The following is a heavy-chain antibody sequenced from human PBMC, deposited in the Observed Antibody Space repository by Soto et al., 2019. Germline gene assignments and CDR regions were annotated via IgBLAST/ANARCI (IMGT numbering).Heavy chain of an antibody. D-gene: IGHD5-12*01. CDR2: IYYSGST. CDR3: ARDCGYSGYDFWYFDY. Sequence: PSETLSLTCTVSGGSISSSSYYWGWIRQPPGKGLEWIGSIYYSGSTYYNPSLKSRVTISVDTSKNQFSLKLSSVTAADTAVYYCARDCGYSGYDFWYFDYWGQGTLVTV. V-gene: IGHV4-39*02. CDR1: GGSISSSSYY. J-gene: IGHJ4*02.